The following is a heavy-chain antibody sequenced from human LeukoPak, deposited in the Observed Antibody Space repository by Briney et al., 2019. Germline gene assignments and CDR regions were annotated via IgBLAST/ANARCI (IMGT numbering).Heavy chain of an antibody. J-gene: IGHJ4*02. CDR3: ARDSPTMVRGVIRDY. CDR1: GFTFDDYA. D-gene: IGHD3-10*01. CDR2: ISWNSGSI. V-gene: IGHV3-9*01. Sequence: GGSLRLSCAASGFTFDDYAMHWVRQAPGKGLEWVSGISWNSGSIGYADSVKGRFTISRDNAKNTLYLQMNSLRAEDTAVYYCARDSPTMVRGVIRDYWGQGTLVTVSS.